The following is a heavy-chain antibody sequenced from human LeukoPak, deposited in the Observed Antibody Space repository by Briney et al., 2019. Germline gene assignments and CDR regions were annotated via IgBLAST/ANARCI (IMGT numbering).Heavy chain of an antibody. J-gene: IGHJ5*02. D-gene: IGHD2-15*01. CDR2: INTNTGNP. Sequence: ASVKVSCKASGYTFTGYYMHWVRQAPGQGLEWMGWINTNTGNPTYAQGFTGRFVFSLDTSVSTAYLQISSLKAEDTAVYYCARGYCSGGSCNDDDWFDPWGQGTLVTVSS. V-gene: IGHV7-4-1*02. CDR1: GYTFTGYY. CDR3: ARGYCSGGSCNDDDWFDP.